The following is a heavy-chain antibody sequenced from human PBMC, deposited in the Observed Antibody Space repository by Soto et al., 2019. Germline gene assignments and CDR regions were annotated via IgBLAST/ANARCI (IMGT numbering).Heavy chain of an antibody. CDR2: IYWDDDK. V-gene: IGHV2-5*02. J-gene: IGHJ2*01. CDR1: GFSLGTYGVG. D-gene: IGHD1-26*01. CDR3: AHRGGGIVDWYFDL. Sequence: QITLNESGQPLVKPTQTLTLTCTFSGFSLGTYGVGVGWIRQPPGKALEWLALIYWDDDKRYSPSLKSRLTITKDTSKRQVFLTLTNMDPVDTATYYCAHRGGGIVDWYFDLWGRGTPVIVSS.